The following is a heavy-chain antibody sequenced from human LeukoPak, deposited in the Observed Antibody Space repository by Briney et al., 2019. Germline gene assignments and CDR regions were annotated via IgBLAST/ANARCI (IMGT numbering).Heavy chain of an antibody. CDR1: GGSFSGYY. V-gene: IGHV4-34*01. J-gene: IGHJ1*01. CDR2: INHSGST. D-gene: IGHD3-9*01. Sequence: PSETLSLTCAVYGGSFSGYYWSWIRQPPGKGLEWIGEINHSGSTNYNPSLNSRVTISVDTSKNQFSLKLSSVTAADTAVYYCARARYFDILTGYYNAEYFQHWGQGTLVTVSS. CDR3: ARARYFDILTGYYNAEYFQH.